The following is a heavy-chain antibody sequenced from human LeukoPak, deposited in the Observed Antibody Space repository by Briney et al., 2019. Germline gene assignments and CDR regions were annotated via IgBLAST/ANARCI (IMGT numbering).Heavy chain of an antibody. V-gene: IGHV4-39*01. CDR3: ARRGDSGSFRVDY. CDR1: GGSISSSSYY. CDR2: IYYSGST. Sequence: PSETLSLTCTVSGGSISSSSYYWGWLRQPPGKGLEWIGSIYYSGSTYYNPSLKSRVTISVDTSKNQFSLKLSSATAADTAVYYCARRGDSGSFRVDYWGQGTLVTVSS. J-gene: IGHJ4*02. D-gene: IGHD1-26*01.